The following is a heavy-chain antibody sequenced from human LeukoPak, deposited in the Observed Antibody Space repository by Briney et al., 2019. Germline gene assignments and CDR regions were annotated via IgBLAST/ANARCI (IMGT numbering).Heavy chain of an antibody. CDR2: ISSSSSYI. CDR1: GFTFSSYS. V-gene: IGHV3-21*01. D-gene: IGHD2-2*01. CDR3: ARWGQLLLNYYFDY. Sequence: GGSLRLSCAASGFTFSSYSMSWVRQAPGKRLEWVSSISSSSSYIYYADSVKGRFTISRDNAKNSLYLQMNSLRAEDTAVYYCARWGQLLLNYYFDYWGQGTLVTVSS. J-gene: IGHJ4*02.